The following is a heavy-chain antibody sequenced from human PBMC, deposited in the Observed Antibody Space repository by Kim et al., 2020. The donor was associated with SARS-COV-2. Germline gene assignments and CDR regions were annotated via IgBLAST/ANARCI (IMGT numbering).Heavy chain of an antibody. CDR1: GGTFSSYA. J-gene: IGHJ4*02. Sequence: SVKVSCKASGGTFSSYAISWVRQAPGQGLEWMGRIIPILGIANYAQKFQGRVTITADKSTSTAYMELSSLRSEDTAVYYCAILAGVRGGSLDYWGQGTLVTVSS. CDR2: IIPILGIA. V-gene: IGHV1-69*04. D-gene: IGHD2-15*01. CDR3: AILAGVRGGSLDY.